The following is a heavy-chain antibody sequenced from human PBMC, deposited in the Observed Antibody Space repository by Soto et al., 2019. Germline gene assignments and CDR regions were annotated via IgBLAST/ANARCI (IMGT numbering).Heavy chain of an antibody. CDR2: IGSSGSTI. CDR1: GFTFSSYE. V-gene: IGHV3-48*03. Sequence: GGSLRLSCAASGFTFSSYEMNWVRQAPGKGLEWVSYIGSSGSTIYYADSVKGRVTISRDNAKNSLYLQMNSLRAEDTAVYYCARDYRSYSGTFHDTFDIWGQGTMVTVSS. CDR3: ARDYRSYSGTFHDTFDI. D-gene: IGHD1-26*01. J-gene: IGHJ3*02.